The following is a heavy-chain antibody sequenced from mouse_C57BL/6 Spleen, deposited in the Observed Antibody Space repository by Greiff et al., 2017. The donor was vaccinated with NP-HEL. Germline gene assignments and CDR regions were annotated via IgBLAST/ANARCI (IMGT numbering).Heavy chain of an antibody. Sequence: EVKLVESGGDLVKPGGSLKLSCAASGFTFSSYGMSWVRQTPDKRLEWVATISSGGSYTYYPDSVKGRFTISRDNAKNTLYLQMSSLKSEDTAMYYCARHDYGSRTFAYWGQGTLVTVSA. CDR3: ARHDYGSRTFAY. CDR1: GFTFSSYG. CDR2: ISSGGSYT. J-gene: IGHJ3*01. V-gene: IGHV5-6*01. D-gene: IGHD1-1*01.